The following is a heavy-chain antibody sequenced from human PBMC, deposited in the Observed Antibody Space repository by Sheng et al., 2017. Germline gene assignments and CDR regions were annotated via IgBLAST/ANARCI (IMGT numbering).Heavy chain of an antibody. CDR1: GYSISSGYY. V-gene: IGHV4-38-2*02. J-gene: IGHJ4*02. CDR2: IYHSGST. Sequence: QVQLQESGPGLVKPSETLSLTCAVSGYSISSGYYWGWIRQPPGKGLEWIGSIYHSGSTYYNPSLKSRVTISVDTSKNQFSLKLSSVTAADTAVYYCARDLFDTRYCSSTSCYTGLVYWGQGTLVTV. CDR3: ARDLFDTRYCSSTSCYTGLVY. D-gene: IGHD2-2*02.